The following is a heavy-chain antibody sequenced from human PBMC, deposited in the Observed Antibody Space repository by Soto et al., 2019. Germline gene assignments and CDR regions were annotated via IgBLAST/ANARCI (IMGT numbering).Heavy chain of an antibody. CDR2: ISSSSSYI. CDR1: GFTFSSYS. V-gene: IGHV3-21*01. J-gene: IGHJ4*02. CDR3: ARDGRPRQPRPSGYYFDY. D-gene: IGHD6-6*01. Sequence: EVQLVESGGGLVKPGGSLRLSCAASGFTFSSYSMNWVRQAPGKGLEWVSSISSSSSYIYYADSVKGRFTISRDNAKNSLYLQMNSLRAEDTAVYYCARDGRPRQPRPSGYYFDYWGQGTLVTVSS.